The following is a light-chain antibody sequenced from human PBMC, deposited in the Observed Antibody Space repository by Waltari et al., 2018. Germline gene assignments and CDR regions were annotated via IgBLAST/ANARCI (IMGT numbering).Light chain of an antibody. CDR1: GSNTGAGAA. CDR2: GST. J-gene: IGLJ3*02. CDR3: QSYDTSLSVV. Sequence: QSVLTQPPSVSGAPGQRVTMSCTGSGSNTGAGAACHRYQQLPRAAPKLLIYGSTSRPLGVPARFFGSTSGTSASLAITGLQAEDEADYYCQSYDTSLSVVFGGGTKLTVL. V-gene: IGLV1-40*01.